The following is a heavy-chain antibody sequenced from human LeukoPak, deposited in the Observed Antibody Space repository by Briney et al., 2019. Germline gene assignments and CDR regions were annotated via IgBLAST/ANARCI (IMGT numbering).Heavy chain of an antibody. CDR2: IYYSGST. V-gene: IGHV4-59*01. CDR1: GGSISSYY. Sequence: SETLSLTCTVSGGSISSYYWSWIRQPPGKGLEWIGYIYYSGSTNYNPSLKSRVTISVDTSKNQFSLKLSSVTAADTAVYYCARRLPGYSSSWYGYWGQGTLVTVSS. CDR3: ARRLPGYSSSWYGY. J-gene: IGHJ4*02. D-gene: IGHD6-13*01.